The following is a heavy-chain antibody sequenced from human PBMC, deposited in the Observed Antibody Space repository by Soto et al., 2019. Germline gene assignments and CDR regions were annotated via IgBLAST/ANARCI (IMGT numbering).Heavy chain of an antibody. Sequence: EVQLVESGGGLVKPGGSLRLSCAASGFTFSNAWMNWVRQAPGKGLEWVGRIKSKTDGGTTDYAAPVKGRFTISRDDSKNTLYLQMNSLKTEDTAVYYCTTEPPAHYDYVWGSYRPHAKYYFDYWGQGTLVTVSS. CDR3: TTEPPAHYDYVWGSYRPHAKYYFDY. CDR1: GFTFSNAW. CDR2: IKSKTDGGTT. D-gene: IGHD3-16*02. J-gene: IGHJ4*02. V-gene: IGHV3-15*07.